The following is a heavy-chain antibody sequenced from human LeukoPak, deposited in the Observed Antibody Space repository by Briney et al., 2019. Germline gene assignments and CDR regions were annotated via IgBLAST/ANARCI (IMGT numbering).Heavy chain of an antibody. CDR1: GFTFSSFA. CDR2: FDGNGPNT. V-gene: IGHV3-23*01. Sequence: GGSLRLSCAASGFTFSSFAMTWVRQAPGKGLEWVSGFDGNGPNTYYADSVKGRWTISRDNSRSTLYLEMNSLRPEDTAIYYCAKPRTTGLGWAQFDYWGQGSLVTVSS. CDR3: AKPRTTGLGWAQFDY. J-gene: IGHJ4*02. D-gene: IGHD2-8*02.